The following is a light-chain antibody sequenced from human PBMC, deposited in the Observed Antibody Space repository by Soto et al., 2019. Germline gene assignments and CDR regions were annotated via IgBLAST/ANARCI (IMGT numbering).Light chain of an antibody. CDR3: QPYGSSPLVT. Sequence: EIVLTQSPGTLSLSPGERATLSCRASQSVSSSYLAWYQQKPGQAPRLLIYGASSRATGIPDRFSGSGSGTYCSLTMRRLEPEDFAVYYCQPYGSSPLVTFGPGTKVDIK. J-gene: IGKJ3*01. CDR2: GAS. CDR1: QSVSSSY. V-gene: IGKV3-20*01.